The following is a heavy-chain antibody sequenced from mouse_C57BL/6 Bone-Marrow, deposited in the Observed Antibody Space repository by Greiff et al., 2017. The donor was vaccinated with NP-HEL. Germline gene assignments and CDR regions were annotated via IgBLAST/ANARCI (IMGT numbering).Heavy chain of an antibody. J-gene: IGHJ2*01. CDR1: GYTFTSYW. V-gene: IGHV1-61*01. CDR3: ARWRYDSSFDY. Sequence: VQLQQPGAELVRPGSSVKLSCKASGYTFTSYWMDWVKQRPGQGLEWIGNIYPSDSETHYNQKFKDKATLTVDKSSSTAYMQLSSLTSEDSAVYYCARWRYDSSFDYWRQGTTLTVSS. D-gene: IGHD2-4*01. CDR2: IYPSDSET.